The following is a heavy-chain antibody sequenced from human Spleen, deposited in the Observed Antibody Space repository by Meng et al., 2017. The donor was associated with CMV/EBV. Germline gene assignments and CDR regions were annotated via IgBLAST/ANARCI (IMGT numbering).Heavy chain of an antibody. CDR1: GYTFTSYG. CDR2: ISAYNGNT. D-gene: IGHD3-3*01. Sequence: GYTFTSYGISWVRQAPGQGLEWMGWISAYNGNTNYAQKLQGRVTMTTDTSTSTAYMELRSLRSDDTAVYYCARDSTATIFGVVPNFDPWGQGTLVTAPQ. CDR3: ARDSTATIFGVVPNFDP. V-gene: IGHV1-18*01. J-gene: IGHJ5*02.